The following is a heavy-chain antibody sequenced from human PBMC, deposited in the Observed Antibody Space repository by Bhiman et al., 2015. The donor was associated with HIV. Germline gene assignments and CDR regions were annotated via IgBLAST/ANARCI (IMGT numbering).Heavy chain of an antibody. CDR2: IYSGGTS. J-gene: IGHJ3*02. D-gene: IGHD2-21*02. CDR3: ARDPGNLYCAGDCYPEDAFDI. Sequence: EVQLVESGGGLIQPGGSLRLSCVASGFTVSDNYMSWVRQAPGKGLEWVSIIYSGGTSYYADSVRGRFTISRDDSKNTLFLQMNSLRVEDTAVYYCARDPGNLYCAGDCYPEDAFDIWGQGTMVTVSS. V-gene: IGHV3-53*01. CDR1: GFTVSDNY.